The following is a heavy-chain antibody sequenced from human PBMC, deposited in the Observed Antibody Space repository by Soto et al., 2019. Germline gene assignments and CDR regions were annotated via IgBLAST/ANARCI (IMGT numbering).Heavy chain of an antibody. J-gene: IGHJ4*02. CDR3: AFQNRYDFWSGKYLY. D-gene: IGHD3-3*01. CDR1: GGTFSSYA. V-gene: IGHV1-69*06. CDR2: IIPIFGTA. Sequence: SVKVSCKASGGTFSSYAISWVRQAPGQGLEWMGGIIPIFGTANYAQKFQGRVTITADKSTSTAYMELSSLRSEDTAVYYCAFQNRYDFWSGKYLYWGQGTLVTVSS.